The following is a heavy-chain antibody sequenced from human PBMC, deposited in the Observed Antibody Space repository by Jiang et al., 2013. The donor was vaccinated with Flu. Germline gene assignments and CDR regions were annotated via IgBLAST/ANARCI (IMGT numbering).Heavy chain of an antibody. CDR3: ARLLKPGGLDC. CDR1: GYIFTTYW. CDR2: VYPGDSDT. J-gene: IGHJ4*02. Sequence: GAEVKKPGESLKISCKVSGYIFTTYWIGWVRQMPGRGPEWMGFVYPGDSDTRYSPSFQGQFTFSVDKSINTAYLQRSSLEASDTAIYYCARLLKPGGLDCWGQGTLVTVSS. V-gene: IGHV5-51*01. D-gene: IGHD1-14*01.